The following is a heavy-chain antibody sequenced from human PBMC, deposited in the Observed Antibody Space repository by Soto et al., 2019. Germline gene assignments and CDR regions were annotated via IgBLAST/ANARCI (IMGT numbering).Heavy chain of an antibody. V-gene: IGHV4-59*01. CDR2: FYSSGSP. J-gene: IGHJ4*02. CDR1: GFSLSGYY. Sequence: PSETLSLTCPFSGFSLSGYYWSWIRQPPGKGLEWIGDFYSSGSPHHNPSLKNRVSISEDRSKNEFSLKLSSVTAADTAIYYCAREFYYDSSGIGFDSWGQGTLVTVSS. CDR3: AREFYYDSSGIGFDS. D-gene: IGHD3-22*01.